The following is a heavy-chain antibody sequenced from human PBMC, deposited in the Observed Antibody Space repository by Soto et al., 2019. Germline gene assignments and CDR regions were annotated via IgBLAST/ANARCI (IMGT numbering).Heavy chain of an antibody. CDR2: IIPIFGTA. Sequence: QVQLVQSGAEVKKPGSSVKVSCKASGVTFSSYAISWVRQAPGQGLEWMGGIIPIFGTANYAQKFQGRVTITADKSTSTAYMELSSLRYEETAVYYCASPTREWLPPARDYYYGMDVWGQGTTVTVSS. CDR1: GVTFSSYA. D-gene: IGHD3-3*01. CDR3: ASPTREWLPPARDYYYGMDV. V-gene: IGHV1-69*06. J-gene: IGHJ6*02.